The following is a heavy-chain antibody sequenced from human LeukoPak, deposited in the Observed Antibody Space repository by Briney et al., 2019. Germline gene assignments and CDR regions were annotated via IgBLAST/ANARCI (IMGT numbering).Heavy chain of an antibody. J-gene: IGHJ5*02. V-gene: IGHV3-7*01. Sequence: GGSLRLSCAASGFPFSSYWMSWFRQAPGRGLEWVANIKQDGSEKYYVDAVKGRFTISRDNAKKSLYLQIDSLRVEDTAVYYCARDASDGSWISSPWGQGTLVIVSP. D-gene: IGHD5-12*01. CDR2: IKQDGSEK. CDR1: GFPFSSYW. CDR3: ARDASDGSWISSP.